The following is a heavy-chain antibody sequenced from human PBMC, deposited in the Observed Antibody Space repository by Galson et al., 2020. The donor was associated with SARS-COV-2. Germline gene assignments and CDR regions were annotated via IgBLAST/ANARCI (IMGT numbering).Heavy chain of an antibody. CDR3: ATVWAYCGGDCLRNFDY. CDR1: GYTLTELS. V-gene: IGHV1-24*01. CDR2: FDPEDGET. D-gene: IGHD2-21*01. J-gene: IGHJ4*02. Sequence: SVKVSCKVSGYTLTELSMHWVRQAPGKGLEWMGGFDPEDGETIYAQKFQGRVTMTEDTSTDTAYMELSSLRSEDTAVYYCATVWAYCGGDCLRNFDYWGQGTLVTVSS.